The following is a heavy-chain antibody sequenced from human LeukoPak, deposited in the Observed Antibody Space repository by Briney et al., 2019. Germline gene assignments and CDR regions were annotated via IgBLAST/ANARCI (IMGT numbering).Heavy chain of an antibody. Sequence: PGGSLRLSCAATGFTFSTYAMNWVRQTPGKGLEWVSGISGSGGSTYYADSMKGRFTIFRDNSKNTLYLEMNSLRVEDTAVYYCASKSWGQGTLVTVSS. CDR1: GFTFSTYA. J-gene: IGHJ5*02. CDR2: ISGSGGST. V-gene: IGHV3-23*01. CDR3: ASKS.